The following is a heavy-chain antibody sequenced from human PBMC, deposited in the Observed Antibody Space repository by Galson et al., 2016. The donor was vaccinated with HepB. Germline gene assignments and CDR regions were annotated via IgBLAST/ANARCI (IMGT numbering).Heavy chain of an antibody. CDR3: ARDKISGWYYFDH. J-gene: IGHJ4*02. CDR2: ISGTSDYI. CDR1: GFTFSTYY. D-gene: IGHD6-19*01. V-gene: IGHV3-21*01. Sequence: SLRLSCAASGFTFSTYYMNWVRQAPGKGLEWVSSISGTSDYINYADSVKGRFTVSRDNAKNSLYLQTNSLRAEDTAIYYCARDKISGWYYFDHWGQGTLVTVSS.